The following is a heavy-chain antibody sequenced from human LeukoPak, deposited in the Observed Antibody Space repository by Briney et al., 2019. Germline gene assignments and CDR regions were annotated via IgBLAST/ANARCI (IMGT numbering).Heavy chain of an antibody. Sequence: SETLSLTCIVSGGSISSTTYYWGWIRQPPGKRLEWIGSIYYSGNTYYNPSLKSRVTISIDTFKNQFSLHLNSVTDADTALYSRARHYLGGNYPDYFNHWGQGTLVTVSS. V-gene: IGHV4-39*01. CDR3: ARHYLGGNYPDYFNH. CDR2: IYYSGNT. J-gene: IGHJ4*02. D-gene: IGHD1-7*01. CDR1: GGSISSTTYY.